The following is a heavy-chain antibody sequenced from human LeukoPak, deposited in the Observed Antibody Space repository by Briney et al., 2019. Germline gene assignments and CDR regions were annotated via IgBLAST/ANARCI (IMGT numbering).Heavy chain of an antibody. CDR1: GGSISSYY. J-gene: IGHJ4*02. CDR2: IYYSGST. Sequence: SETLSLTCTVSGGSISSYYWSWIRQPPGKGLEWIGYIYYSGSTNYNPSLKSRVTISVDTSKNQFSLKLSSVTAADTVVYYCARVGIAARTFDYWGQGTLVTVSS. V-gene: IGHV4-59*12. CDR3: ARVGIAARTFDY. D-gene: IGHD6-6*01.